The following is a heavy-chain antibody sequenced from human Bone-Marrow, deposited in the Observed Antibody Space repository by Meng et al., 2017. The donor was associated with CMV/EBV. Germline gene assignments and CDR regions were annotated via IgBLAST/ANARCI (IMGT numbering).Heavy chain of an antibody. CDR3: ARARGYCSSTSCYSSFDP. CDR1: GGSISSSSYY. Sequence: GPLRLSCTVSGGSISSSSYYWGWIRQPPGKGLEWIGSIYYSGSTYYNPSLKSRVTISVDTSKNQFSLKLSSVTAADTAVYYCARARGYCSSTSCYSSFDPWGQGTLVTVSS. V-gene: IGHV4-39*07. D-gene: IGHD2-2*02. J-gene: IGHJ5*02. CDR2: IYYSGST.